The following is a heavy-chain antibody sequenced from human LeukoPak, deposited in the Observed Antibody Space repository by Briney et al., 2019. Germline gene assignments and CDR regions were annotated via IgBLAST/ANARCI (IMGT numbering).Heavy chain of an antibody. CDR1: GGSISRYY. D-gene: IGHD1-1*01. CDR2: IYGSGST. Sequence: SETLSLTCTVSGGSISRYYWSWVRQPAGKGLQWIGRIYGSGSTTYNPSLKSRLTMSVDTSKNQFSLKLSSMTAADTAIYYCARLFGYHFYYMDYWGQGTLVTVSS. J-gene: IGHJ4*02. CDR3: ARLFGYHFYYMDY. V-gene: IGHV4-4*07.